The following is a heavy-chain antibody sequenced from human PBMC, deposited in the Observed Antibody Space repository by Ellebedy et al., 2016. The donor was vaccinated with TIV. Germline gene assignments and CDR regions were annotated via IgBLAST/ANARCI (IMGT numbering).Heavy chain of an antibody. D-gene: IGHD3/OR15-3a*01. J-gene: IGHJ6*02. CDR2: IYHSGST. V-gene: IGHV4-39*07. CDR3: ARTDLRYGMDV. Sequence: SETLSLXXFVSGDSITSGDFYWSWIRQPPGKGLEWIGNIYHSGSTYYNPSLRSRLTLSLDTSKNHLSLRLSSVTAADTAVYFCARTDLRYGMDVWGQGTSVTVS. CDR1: GDSITSGDFY.